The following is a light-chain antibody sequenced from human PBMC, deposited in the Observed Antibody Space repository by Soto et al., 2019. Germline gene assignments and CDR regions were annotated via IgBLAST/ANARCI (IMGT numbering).Light chain of an antibody. Sequence: DVEMTQSPSTLPTSIGDRVTINCRASQNVSNWLAWYQQKPGKAPKLLIYKTSRLESGVPSRFSASGSGTDFSLTINSLQSDDFATYFCQQYSKESTFGQGTKLDI. CDR2: KTS. J-gene: IGKJ2*01. V-gene: IGKV1-5*03. CDR3: QQYSKEST. CDR1: QNVSNW.